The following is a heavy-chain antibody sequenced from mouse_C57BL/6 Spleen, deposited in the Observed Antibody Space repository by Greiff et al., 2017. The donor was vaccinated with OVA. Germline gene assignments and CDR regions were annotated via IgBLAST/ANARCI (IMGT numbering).Heavy chain of an antibody. D-gene: IGHD2-4*01. CDR3: ARGEGSYYDFAY. Sequence: QVQLQQPGAELVKPGASVKLSCKASGYTFTSYWMHWVKQRPGQGLEWIGMIHPNSGSTNYNEKFKSKATLTVDKSSSTAYMQLSSLTSEDSAVYYCARGEGSYYDFAYWGQGTLVTVAA. CDR2: IHPNSGST. J-gene: IGHJ3*01. V-gene: IGHV1-64*01. CDR1: GYTFTSYW.